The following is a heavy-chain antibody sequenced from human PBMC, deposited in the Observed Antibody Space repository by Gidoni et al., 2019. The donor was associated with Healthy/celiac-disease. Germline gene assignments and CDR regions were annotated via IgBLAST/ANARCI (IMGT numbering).Heavy chain of an antibody. J-gene: IGHJ4*02. CDR1: GFTFDDYA. Sequence: EVQLVESVGGLVQPGRSLRLSCAASGFTFDDYAMHWVRQATGKGMEWVSGISWNSGSIGYADSVQGRFTISRDNAKNSLYLQMNSLRAEDTALYYCAKGTDTAMVTYFDYWGQGTLVTVSS. CDR3: AKGTDTAMVTYFDY. CDR2: ISWNSGSI. V-gene: IGHV3-9*01. D-gene: IGHD5-18*01.